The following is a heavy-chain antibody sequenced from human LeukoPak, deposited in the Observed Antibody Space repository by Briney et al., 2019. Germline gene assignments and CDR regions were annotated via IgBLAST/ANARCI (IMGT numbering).Heavy chain of an antibody. CDR2: IHHSGST. J-gene: IGHJ4*02. Sequence: SETPSLTCTVSGYSISSGYYWGWIRQPPGKGLEWIGSIHHSGSTYYNPSLKSRVTISVDTSKNQFSLKLSSVTAADTAVYYCARVYTAGAPVDYWGQGTLVTVSS. V-gene: IGHV4-38-2*02. CDR1: GYSISSGYY. CDR3: ARVYTAGAPVDY. D-gene: IGHD5-18*01.